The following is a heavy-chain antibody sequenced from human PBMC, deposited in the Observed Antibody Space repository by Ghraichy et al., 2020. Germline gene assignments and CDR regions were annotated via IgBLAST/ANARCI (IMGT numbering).Heavy chain of an antibody. J-gene: IGHJ5*02. CDR3: AKNVVPVPQFDL. Sequence: GGSLRLSCAASGVTFSSYAMSWVRQAPGKGLEYVSSISASARSTYYADSVQGRFTISRDNSKNTLYLQMNSLRADDTAVYYCAKNVVPVPQFDLGGQGTLVTVSS. CDR2: ISASARST. CDR1: GVTFSSYA. V-gene: IGHV3-23*01. D-gene: IGHD2-2*01.